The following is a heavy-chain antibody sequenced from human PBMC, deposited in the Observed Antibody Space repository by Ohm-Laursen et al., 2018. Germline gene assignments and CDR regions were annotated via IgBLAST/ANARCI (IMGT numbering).Heavy chain of an antibody. CDR3: ARGTAGYYYPNFDF. V-gene: IGHV1-69*06. Sequence: SSVKVSCKASGDTFRSYAINWVRQAPGQGLEWMGGIIPIFGTANFAQKFQGRVTISADKSTSTAYMELSSLKFEDTAVYYCARGTAGYYYPNFDFWGQGTLVTVSS. CDR1: GDTFRSYA. J-gene: IGHJ4*02. D-gene: IGHD3-22*01. CDR2: IIPIFGTA.